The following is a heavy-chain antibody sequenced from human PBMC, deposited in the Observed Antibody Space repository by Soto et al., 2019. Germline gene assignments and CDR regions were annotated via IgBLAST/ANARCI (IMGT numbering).Heavy chain of an antibody. CDR1: GFTFDDDA. Sequence: EVQLVESGGGLVQPGRSLRLSCAASGFTFDDDAMHWVRQVPGKGLEWVSGISWNSAAIAYADTVEGRFTISRDNAKNSLYLEMNGLRIEDTALYDSAKEQSAGSGSPPYYYGMDVWGPGTAVTVSS. J-gene: IGHJ6*02. CDR3: AKEQSAGSGSPPYYYGMDV. CDR2: ISWNSAAI. D-gene: IGHD3-10*01. V-gene: IGHV3-9*01.